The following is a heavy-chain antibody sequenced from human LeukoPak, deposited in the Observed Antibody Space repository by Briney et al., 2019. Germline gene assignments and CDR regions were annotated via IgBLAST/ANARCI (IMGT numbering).Heavy chain of an antibody. CDR2: INAGNGNT. J-gene: IGHJ4*02. CDR3: ATWDPVGYCSSTSCYAY. V-gene: IGHV1-3*01. D-gene: IGHD2-2*01. Sequence: ASVKVSCKASGYTFTSYAKHWVRQAPGQRLEWMGWINAGNGNTKYSQKFQGRVTITRDTSASTAYMELSSLRSEDTAVYYCATWDPVGYCSSTSCYAYWGQGTLVTVSS. CDR1: GYTFTSYA.